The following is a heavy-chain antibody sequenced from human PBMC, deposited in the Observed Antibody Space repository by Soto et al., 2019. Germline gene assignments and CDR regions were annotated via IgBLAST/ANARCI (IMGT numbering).Heavy chain of an antibody. V-gene: IGHV3-30*18. D-gene: IGHD6-19*01. J-gene: IGHJ4*02. CDR1: GFTFSDYA. CDR3: AKGGRQWLVTSDFNY. Sequence: TXXSLRLACAASGFTFSDYAMHWVRQAPGKGLEWVAVVSHDGRNTHYADSVKGRFTISRDSSKNTVSLEMTSLRAADTAVYYCAKGGRQWLVTSDFNYWGQGALVTVSS. CDR2: VSHDGRNT.